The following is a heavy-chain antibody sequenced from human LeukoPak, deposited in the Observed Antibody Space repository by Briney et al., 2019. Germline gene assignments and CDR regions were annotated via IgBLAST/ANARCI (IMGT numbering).Heavy chain of an antibody. D-gene: IGHD3-22*01. V-gene: IGHV1-2*02. Sequence: GASVTVSCKASGYTFTGYYMHWVRQAPGQGLEWMGWINPNSGGTNYAQKFQGRVTMTRDTSISTAYMELSRLRSDDTAVYYCARALYYYDSSGLGPDYWGQGTLVTVSS. CDR1: GYTFTGYY. J-gene: IGHJ4*02. CDR3: ARALYYYDSSGLGPDY. CDR2: INPNSGGT.